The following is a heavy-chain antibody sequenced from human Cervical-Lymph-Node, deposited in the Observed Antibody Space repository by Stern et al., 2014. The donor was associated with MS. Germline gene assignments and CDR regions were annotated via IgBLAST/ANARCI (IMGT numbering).Heavy chain of an antibody. CDR2: INTNTGNP. D-gene: IGHD3-22*01. Sequence: MQLVESGSELKKPGASVKVSCKASGYTFTGYSMNWVRQAPGQGLEWMGWINTNTGNPTYARGFTGRFVLSLDTSVTTAYLRISSLKADDTALYYCARSSAWTDLDFWGQGTLVTVSS. CDR3: ARSSAWTDLDF. CDR1: GYTFTGYS. V-gene: IGHV7-4-1*02. J-gene: IGHJ4*02.